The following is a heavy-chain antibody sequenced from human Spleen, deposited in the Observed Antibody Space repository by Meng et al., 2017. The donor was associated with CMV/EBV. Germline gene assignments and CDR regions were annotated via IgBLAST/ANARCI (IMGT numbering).Heavy chain of an antibody. J-gene: IGHJ3*02. D-gene: IGHD5-12*01. Sequence: ASVKVSCKASGYTFTSYGISWVRQAPGQGLEWMGWINSHSGVTTYAQKFQGRVTMTRDTSISTAYMELTRLKSDDTAMYYCARSGGGYYAFNMWGQGTVVTVSS. V-gene: IGHV1-2*02. CDR2: INSHSGVT. CDR1: GYTFTSYG. CDR3: ARSGGGYYAFNM.